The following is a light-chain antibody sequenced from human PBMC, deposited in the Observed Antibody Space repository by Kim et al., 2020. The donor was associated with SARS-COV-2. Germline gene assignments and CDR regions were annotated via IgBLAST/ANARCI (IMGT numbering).Light chain of an antibody. J-gene: IGKJ1*01. CDR2: AAY. CDR3: HQYYTNPWT. V-gene: IGKV1-16*01. CDR1: QDISNY. Sequence: DIQMTQSPSSLSSSVGDRVTITCRASQDISNYLAWIQQKPGKAPKSVIYAAYSLNTGVPSRFSGSGSGTDFTLTIHNLQPEDFATYFCHQYYTNPWTFGQGTKVDIK.